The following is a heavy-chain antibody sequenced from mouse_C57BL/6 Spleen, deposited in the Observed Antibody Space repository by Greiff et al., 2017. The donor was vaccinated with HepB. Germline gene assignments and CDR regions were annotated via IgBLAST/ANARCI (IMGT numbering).Heavy chain of an antibody. D-gene: IGHD3-2*02. V-gene: IGHV1-22*01. CDR2: INPNNGGT. CDR3: ARDSSGHGYFDY. Sequence: EVKVVESGPELVKPGASVKMSCKASGYTFTDYNMHWVKQSHGKSLEWIGYINPNNGGTSYNQKFKGKATLTVNKSSSTAYMELRSLTSEDSAVYYCARDSSGHGYFDYWGQGTTLTVSS. CDR1: GYTFTDYN. J-gene: IGHJ2*01.